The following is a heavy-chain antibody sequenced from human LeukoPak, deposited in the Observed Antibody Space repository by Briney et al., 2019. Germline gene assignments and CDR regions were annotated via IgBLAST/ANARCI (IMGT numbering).Heavy chain of an antibody. V-gene: IGHV3-7*01. CDR3: AREVIETVTYYYDSSGPPVYYFDY. Sequence: QTGGSLRLSCAASGFTFSSYWMSWVRQAPGKGLEWVANIKQDGSEKYYVDSVKGRFTISRDNAKNSLYLQMNSLRAEDTAVYYCAREVIETVTYYYDSSGPPVYYFDYWGQGTLVTVSS. J-gene: IGHJ4*02. CDR1: GFTFSSYW. D-gene: IGHD3-22*01. CDR2: IKQDGSEK.